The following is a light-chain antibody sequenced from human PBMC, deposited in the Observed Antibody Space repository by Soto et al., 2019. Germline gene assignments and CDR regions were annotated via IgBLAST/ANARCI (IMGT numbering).Light chain of an antibody. Sequence: ESMLTQSPGTLSLSPGERATLSCRASQSVSTRYLAWYQQKPGQAPRLLIYGASIRATGIPDRFSGSGSGTDCTLTISILEPEDFAVYYCHQFGSSPPAFTFGQGTKLEI. CDR3: HQFGSSPPAFT. CDR1: QSVSTRY. CDR2: GAS. J-gene: IGKJ2*01. V-gene: IGKV3-20*01.